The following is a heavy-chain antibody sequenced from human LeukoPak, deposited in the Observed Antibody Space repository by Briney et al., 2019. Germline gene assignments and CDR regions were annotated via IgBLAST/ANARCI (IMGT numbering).Heavy chain of an antibody. CDR2: ISSSSSYI. CDR1: GFTFSSDS. D-gene: IGHD6-13*01. Sequence: GGSLRLPCAASGFTFSSDSMNWVRQAPGKGLEWISSISSSSSYIHYADSVKGRFTISRDNAKNSMYLQMNSLRAEDTAVYYCARDRVAEGAYFDYWGQGTLVTVSS. V-gene: IGHV3-21*01. J-gene: IGHJ4*02. CDR3: ARDRVAEGAYFDY.